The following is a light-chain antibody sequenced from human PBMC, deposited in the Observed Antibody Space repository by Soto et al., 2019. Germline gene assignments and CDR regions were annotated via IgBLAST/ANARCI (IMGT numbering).Light chain of an antibody. CDR2: DVS. Sequence: QSALTQPASVSGSPGQSITISCTGTSSDVGGYNYVSWYQQHPGKAPKLMSYDVSNRPSGVSNRFSGSKSGNTASLTISGLQAEDEADYYCNSYTSSSTLLFGGGTKLTVL. J-gene: IGLJ2*01. V-gene: IGLV2-14*01. CDR3: NSYTSSSTLL. CDR1: SSDVGGYNY.